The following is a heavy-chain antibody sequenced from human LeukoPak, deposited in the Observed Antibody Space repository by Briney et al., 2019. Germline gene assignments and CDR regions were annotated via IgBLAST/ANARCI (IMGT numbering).Heavy chain of an antibody. CDR1: GVSFSGYY. Sequence: SETLSLTCAVYGVSFSGYYWSWIRQPPGKGLEWIGEINHSGSTNYNPSLKSRVTISVDTSKNQFSLKLSSVTAADTAVYYCARAQNPGGAPYYFDYWGQGTLVTVSS. CDR3: ARAQNPGGAPYYFDY. J-gene: IGHJ4*02. V-gene: IGHV4-34*01. CDR2: INHSGST. D-gene: IGHD1-1*01.